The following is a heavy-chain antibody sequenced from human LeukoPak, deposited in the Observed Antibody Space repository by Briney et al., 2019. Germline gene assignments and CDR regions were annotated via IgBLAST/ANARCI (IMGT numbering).Heavy chain of an antibody. D-gene: IGHD4-23*01. V-gene: IGHV3-74*01. CDR3: AKAITVVTPRDAFDI. CDR2: INSDESIT. Sequence: GGSLRLSCAASGFTFSSYWMHWVRQAPGKGLVWVSRINSDESITNYADSVKGRFTTSRGNAKNTLYLQMNSLRAEDTAVYYCAKAITVVTPRDAFDIWGQGTMVTVSS. J-gene: IGHJ3*02. CDR1: GFTFSSYW.